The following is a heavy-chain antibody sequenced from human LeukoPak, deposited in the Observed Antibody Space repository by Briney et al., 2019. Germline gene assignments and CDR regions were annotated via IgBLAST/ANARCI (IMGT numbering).Heavy chain of an antibody. Sequence: GGSLRLSCAASGFTFSSYAMSWVRQAPGKGLEWVSAISGSGGSTYYADSVKGRFTISRDNSKNTLYLQMNSLRAEDTAIYFCARGREYFYDSSVYFDFWGQGTMVTVSS. J-gene: IGHJ5*01. V-gene: IGHV3-23*01. CDR1: GFTFSSYA. CDR3: ARGREYFYDSSVYFDF. CDR2: ISGSGGST. D-gene: IGHD3-22*01.